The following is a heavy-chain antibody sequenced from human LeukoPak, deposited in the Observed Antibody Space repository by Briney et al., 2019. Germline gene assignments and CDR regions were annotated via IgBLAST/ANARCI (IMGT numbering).Heavy chain of an antibody. V-gene: IGHV3-7*03. CDR3: AKDTRMGASCY. Sequence: GSLRLSCAASGFTFSNYWMSWVRQAPGKGLEWVANIKQDGSEKYYVDSVKGRFTISRDNSKNTLYLQMNSLRAEDTAVYYCAKDTRMGASCYWGQGTLVTVSS. J-gene: IGHJ4*02. CDR2: IKQDGSEK. D-gene: IGHD1-26*01. CDR1: GFTFSNYW.